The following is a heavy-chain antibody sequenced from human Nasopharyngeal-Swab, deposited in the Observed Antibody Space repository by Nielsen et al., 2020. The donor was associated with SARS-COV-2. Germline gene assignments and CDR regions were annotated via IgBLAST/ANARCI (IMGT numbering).Heavy chain of an antibody. V-gene: IGHV4-31*03. CDR3: AGGFTGIFGAYDY. J-gene: IGHJ4*02. CDR2: IYYSGST. D-gene: IGHD3-3*01. CDR1: GGSISSGGYN. Sequence: SETLSLTCTLSGGSISSGGYNWSWIRQHPGKGLEWIGYIYYSGSTYYNPSLKSRVTISVDTSKNQFSLKLSSVTAAATAVYYRAGGFTGIFGAYDYWGQGTLVTVSS.